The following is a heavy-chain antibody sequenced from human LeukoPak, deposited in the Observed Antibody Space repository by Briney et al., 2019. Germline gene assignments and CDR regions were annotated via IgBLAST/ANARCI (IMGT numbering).Heavy chain of an antibody. J-gene: IGHJ5*02. V-gene: IGHV3-21*06. Sequence: GGSLRLSCATSGFTFSTYTMNWVRQAPGKGLEWVSSISSTSSGMYYADSVKGRFAISRDNAKNSLYLQMNSLRAEDTAVYYCARGLDPWGQGTPVIVSS. CDR2: ISSTSSGM. CDR3: ARGLDP. CDR1: GFTFSTYT.